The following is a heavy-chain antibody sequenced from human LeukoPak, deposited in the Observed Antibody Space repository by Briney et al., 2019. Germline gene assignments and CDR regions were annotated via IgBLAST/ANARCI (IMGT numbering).Heavy chain of an antibody. CDR1: GFTFRSHW. CDR2: INLDGSEK. CDR3: TRDHGYDYVWGSKYNWFDP. J-gene: IGHJ5*02. Sequence: GRSLRLSCAASGFTFRSHWMSWVRQAPGKGLEWVANINLDGSEKYYGDSVMGRFAVSRDNAENSLYLQINSLRAEDTAVYYCTRDHGYDYVWGSKYNWFDPWGQGTLVTVSS. D-gene: IGHD3-16*01. V-gene: IGHV3-7*01.